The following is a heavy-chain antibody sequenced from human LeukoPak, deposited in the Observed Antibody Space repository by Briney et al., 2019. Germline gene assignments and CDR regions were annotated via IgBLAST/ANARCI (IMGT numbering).Heavy chain of an antibody. CDR1: GFTFNNYA. Sequence: GGSLRLSCAASGFTFNNYAMTWVRQAPGKGRQWVSTISGSGGATYYADSVKGRFTISRDNSKNTLYVEMNSLRAEDTAVYYCASTIVGTTPAVDYWGQGTLVTVSS. CDR3: ASTIVGTTPAVDY. J-gene: IGHJ4*02. CDR2: ISGSGGAT. V-gene: IGHV3-23*01. D-gene: IGHD1-26*01.